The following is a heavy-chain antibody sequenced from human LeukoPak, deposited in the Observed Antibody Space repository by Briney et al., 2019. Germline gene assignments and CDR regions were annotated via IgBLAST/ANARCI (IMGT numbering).Heavy chain of an antibody. CDR1: GLTFSGSA. Sequence: PGGSLRLSCAASGLTFSGSAMHWVRQASGKGLEWVGRIRSKANSYATAYAASVKGRFTISRDDSKNTAYLQMNSLKTEDTAVYYCTRLVVTALGSWGQGTLVTVSS. J-gene: IGHJ5*02. V-gene: IGHV3-73*01. CDR3: TRLVVTALGS. D-gene: IGHD2-21*02. CDR2: IRSKANSYAT.